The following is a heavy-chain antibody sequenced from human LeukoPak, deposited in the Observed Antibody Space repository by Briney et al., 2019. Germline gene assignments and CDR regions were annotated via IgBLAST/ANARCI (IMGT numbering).Heavy chain of an antibody. D-gene: IGHD3-16*02. CDR1: GFIFTTYG. CDR3: ARAHYDYVWGSYRPTDY. Sequence: GGSLRLSCAASGFIFTTYGIHWVRQAPDKGLEWVAVIWYDGSKKYYADSVKGRFTISRDNSKNTLYLQMNSLRAEDTAVYYCARAHYDYVWGSYRPTDYWGQGTLVTVSS. J-gene: IGHJ4*02. CDR2: IWYDGSKK. V-gene: IGHV3-33*01.